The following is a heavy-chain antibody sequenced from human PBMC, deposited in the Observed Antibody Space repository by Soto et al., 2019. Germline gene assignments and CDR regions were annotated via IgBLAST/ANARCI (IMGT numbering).Heavy chain of an antibody. CDR3: ARGSLSTAYFDY. Sequence: QVQLVESGGGVVQPGRSLRLSCAASGFTFSSYAMHWVRQSPGKGLEWVAVISNDGGNKKYVDSVKGRFTISRDNSKNTLYVQMNSLRPEDTAVYYCARGSLSTAYFDYWGQGTLVTVSS. J-gene: IGHJ4*02. CDR1: GFTFSSYA. D-gene: IGHD4-17*01. CDR2: ISNDGGNK. V-gene: IGHV3-30-3*01.